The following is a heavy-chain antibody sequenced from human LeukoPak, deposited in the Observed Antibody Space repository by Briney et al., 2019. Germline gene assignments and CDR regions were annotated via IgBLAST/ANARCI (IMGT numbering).Heavy chain of an antibody. CDR3: AREEQQLFDY. CDR1: GFTFSSYG. D-gene: IGHD6-13*01. J-gene: IGHJ4*02. CDR2: MRYDGSNK. V-gene: IGHV3-30*02. Sequence: GGSLRLSCAASGFTFSSYGMHWVRQAPGKGLEWVAFMRYDGSNKYYADSVKGRFTISRDNAKNSLYLQMNSLRAEDTAVYYCAREEQQLFDYWGQGTLVTVSS.